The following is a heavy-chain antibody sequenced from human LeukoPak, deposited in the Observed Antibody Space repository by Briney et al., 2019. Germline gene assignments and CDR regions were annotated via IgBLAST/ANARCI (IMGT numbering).Heavy chain of an antibody. Sequence: ASVKVSCKASGYTFTSCGISWVRQAPGQGLEWMGWISAFNGNTNYAQKLQGRVTMTTDTSTSTAYLELRSLRSDDTAVYYCARDREEGYYGSGSYSDFDYWGQGTLVTVSS. CDR1: GYTFTSCG. CDR2: ISAFNGNT. J-gene: IGHJ4*02. D-gene: IGHD3-10*01. CDR3: ARDREEGYYGSGSYSDFDY. V-gene: IGHV1-18*01.